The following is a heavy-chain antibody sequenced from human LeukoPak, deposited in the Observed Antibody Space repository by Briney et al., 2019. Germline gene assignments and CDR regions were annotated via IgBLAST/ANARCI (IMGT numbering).Heavy chain of an antibody. CDR2: IYYSGST. CDR3: ARGSTYYYDSSGYYVDY. Sequence: SQTLSLTCTVSGGSISSGDYYWSWIRQPPGKGLEWIGYIYYSGSTYYNPSLKSRVTISVDTSKNQFSLKLSSVTAADTAVYNCARGSTYYYDSSGYYVDYWGQGTLVTVSS. D-gene: IGHD3-22*01. J-gene: IGHJ4*02. V-gene: IGHV4-30-4*08. CDR1: GGSISSGDYY.